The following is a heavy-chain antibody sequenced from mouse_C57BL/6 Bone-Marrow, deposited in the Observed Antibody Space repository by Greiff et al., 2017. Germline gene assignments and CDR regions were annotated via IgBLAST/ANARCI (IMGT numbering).Heavy chain of an antibody. CDR2: ISSGSSTI. Sequence: EVMLVESGGGLVKPGGSLKLSCAASGFTFSDYGMHWVRQAPEKGLEWVAYISSGSSTIYYADTVKGRFTISRDNAKNTLYLQMSSRRSEDSAVYYWAGGDYGSSTHWYFDVWGTGTTVTVSS. J-gene: IGHJ1*03. D-gene: IGHD1-1*01. CDR3: AGGDYGSSTHWYFDV. V-gene: IGHV5-17*01. CDR1: GFTFSDYG.